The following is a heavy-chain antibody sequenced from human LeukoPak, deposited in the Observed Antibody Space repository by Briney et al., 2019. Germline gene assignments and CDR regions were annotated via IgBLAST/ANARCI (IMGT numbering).Heavy chain of an antibody. CDR3: VAGRKRYYYYGMDV. D-gene: IGHD3-10*01. CDR1: GGSISSSSYY. J-gene: IGHJ6*02. CDR2: IYYSGST. V-gene: IGHV4-39*07. Sequence: PSETLSLTCTVSGGSISSSSYYWGWIRQPPGKGLEWIGSIYYSGSTYYNPSLKSRVTISVDTSKNQFSLKLSSVTAADTAVYYCVAGRKRYYYYGMDVWGQGTTVTVSS.